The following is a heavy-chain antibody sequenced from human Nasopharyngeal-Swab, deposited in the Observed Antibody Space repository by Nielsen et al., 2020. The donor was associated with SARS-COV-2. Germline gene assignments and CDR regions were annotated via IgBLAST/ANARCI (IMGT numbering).Heavy chain of an antibody. V-gene: IGHV3-74*01. J-gene: IGHJ4*02. D-gene: IGHD6-13*01. Sequence: GGSLRLSCAASGFTFSWHWMHWVRQAPGKGLVWVSRMNSDGSSTTYADSVKGRFTISRDNAKNTLYLQMNSLRAEDTAVYYCASPLIAAAGSLDYWGQGTLVTVSS. CDR3: ASPLIAAAGSLDY. CDR1: GFTFSWHW. CDR2: MNSDGSST.